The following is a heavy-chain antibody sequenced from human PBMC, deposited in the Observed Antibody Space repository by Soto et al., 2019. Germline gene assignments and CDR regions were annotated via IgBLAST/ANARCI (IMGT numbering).Heavy chain of an antibody. D-gene: IGHD3-3*01. CDR1: GFSFSSYW. CDR2: IYPRDSDT. V-gene: IGHV5-51*01. J-gene: IGHJ3*02. CDR3: TRTGVSSTFEI. Sequence: GESLKISCKGSGFSFSSYWIGWVRQMPGKGLERMGIIYPRDSDTRYNPSFQGQVTISVDTSISTAYLQWSSLRTSDTAMYYCTRTGVSSTFEIWGQGTMVTVSS.